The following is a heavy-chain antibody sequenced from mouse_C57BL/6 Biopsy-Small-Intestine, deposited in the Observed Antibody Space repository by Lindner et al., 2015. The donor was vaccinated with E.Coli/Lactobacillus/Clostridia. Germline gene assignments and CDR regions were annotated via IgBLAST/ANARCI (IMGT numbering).Heavy chain of an antibody. V-gene: IGHV1S55*01. J-gene: IGHJ4*01. CDR3: ARSPGPRVVVVPAALDP. CDR1: GYPFTSNG. CDR2: ISPYSGNT. Sequence: SVKVSCKASGYPFTSNGISWVRQAPGQGLEWMGWISPYSGNTDYAQKFQGRVTMTTDTSTSTAYMELRSLRSDDTAIYYCARSPGPRVVVVPAALDPWGQGSLVTVSS. D-gene: IGHD1-1*01.